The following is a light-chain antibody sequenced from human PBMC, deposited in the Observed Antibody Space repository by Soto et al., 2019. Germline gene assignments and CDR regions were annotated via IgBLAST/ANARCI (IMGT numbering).Light chain of an antibody. V-gene: IGLV2-11*01. CDR1: SSDVGGYNY. CDR2: DAS. J-gene: IGLJ1*01. Sequence: QSVLAQPRSVSRSPGQSVTISCTRTSSDVGGYNYVSWYQQHPGKAPKLMIYDASKRPSGVPDRFSGSKSGNTASLTISGLQAEDEADYYCCSYAGSYTFEVFGTGTKVTVL. CDR3: CSYAGSYTFEV.